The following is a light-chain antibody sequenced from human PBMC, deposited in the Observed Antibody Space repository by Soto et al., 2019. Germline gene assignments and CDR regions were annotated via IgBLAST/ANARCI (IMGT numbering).Light chain of an antibody. Sequence: EIVMTQSPVTLSVSPGERATLSCRAIQSVTNSYLAWYQQKPGQAPRLLIYDASTRATGIPARFSGSGSGTEFTLTISSLQSEDFAVYYCQQYNNWPPITFGQGTRLEIK. V-gene: IGKV3-15*01. CDR2: DAS. CDR3: QQYNNWPPIT. J-gene: IGKJ5*01. CDR1: QSVTNSY.